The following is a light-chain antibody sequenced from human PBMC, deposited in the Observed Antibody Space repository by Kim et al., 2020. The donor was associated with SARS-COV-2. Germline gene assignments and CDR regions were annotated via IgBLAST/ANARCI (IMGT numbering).Light chain of an antibody. CDR3: SSYTSSSTLEWV. CDR2: DVS. Sequence: QSALTQPASVSGSPGQSITISCTGTSSDVGGYNYVSWYQQHPGKAPKLMIYDVSNRPSGVSNRFCGSKSGNTASLTISGLQAEDEADYYCSSYTSSSTLEWVFGGGTQLTVL. CDR1: SSDVGGYNY. J-gene: IGLJ3*02. V-gene: IGLV2-14*03.